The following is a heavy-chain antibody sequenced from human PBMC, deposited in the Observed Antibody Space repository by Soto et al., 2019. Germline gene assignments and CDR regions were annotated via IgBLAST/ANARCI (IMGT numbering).Heavy chain of an antibody. CDR1: GYTFTDNY. D-gene: IGHD1-7*01. CDR3: AIRRAYRNSWYYFDS. Sequence: VKVSCKVSGYTFTDNYIHWVQQVPGKGLEWMGLVDPEDGQTAYAEKFQGRVTLSADTSTDTAYMQLSGLKSEDTAVYYCAIRRAYRNSWYYFDSWGQGTLVTVYS. V-gene: IGHV1-69-2*01. CDR2: VDPEDGQT. J-gene: IGHJ4*02.